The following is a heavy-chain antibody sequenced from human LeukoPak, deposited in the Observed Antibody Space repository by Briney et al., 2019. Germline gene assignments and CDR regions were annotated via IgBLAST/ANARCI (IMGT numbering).Heavy chain of an antibody. J-gene: IGHJ6*03. V-gene: IGHV5-51*01. Sequence: GASLQISCKGSGSIFTSYWIGCVRPLPGKGLEWMGIIYPGDSDTRYSPSFQGQVTISADKSISTADLQWSSLKASDTAMYYCAREYCSGGSCYQSTHYYMDVWGKGTTVSVSS. CDR1: GSIFTSYW. CDR2: IYPGDSDT. CDR3: AREYCSGGSCYQSTHYYMDV. D-gene: IGHD2-15*01.